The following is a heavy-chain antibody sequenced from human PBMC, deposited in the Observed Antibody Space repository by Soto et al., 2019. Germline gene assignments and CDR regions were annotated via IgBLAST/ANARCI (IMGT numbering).Heavy chain of an antibody. D-gene: IGHD6-19*01. Sequence: SETLSLTCAVSGGSISSSNWWSWVRQPPGKGLEWIGEIYHSGSTNYNPSLKSRVTISVDKSKNQFSLKLSSVTAADTAVYYCAGRYSSGWYLDYWGQGTLVTVSS. CDR3: AGRYSSGWYLDY. CDR2: IYHSGST. J-gene: IGHJ4*02. V-gene: IGHV4-4*02. CDR1: GGSISSSNW.